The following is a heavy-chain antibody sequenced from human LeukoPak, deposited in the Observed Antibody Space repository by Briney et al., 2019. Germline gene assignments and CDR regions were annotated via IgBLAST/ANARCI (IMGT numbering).Heavy chain of an antibody. CDR2: MNPNSGNT. V-gene: IGHV1-8*03. CDR1: GYTFTSYD. Sequence: ASVKVSCQASGYTFTSYDINWVRQATGQGLEWMGWMNPNSGNTGYAQKFQGRVTITRNTSISTAYMELSSLRSEDTAVYYCARFHGDYDAFDIWGQGTMVTVSS. CDR3: ARFHGDYDAFDI. D-gene: IGHD4-17*01. J-gene: IGHJ3*02.